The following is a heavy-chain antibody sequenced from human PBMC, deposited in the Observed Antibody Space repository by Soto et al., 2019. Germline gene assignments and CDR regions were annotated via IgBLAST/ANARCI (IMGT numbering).Heavy chain of an antibody. CDR2: IFHTGTT. D-gene: IGHD3-22*01. CDR1: GGSITNGD. V-gene: IGHV4-59*08. Sequence: SEARSLRWTGSGGSITNGDYSGFRQPPGKGLEWIGYIFHTGTTSYNPSLKSRVTLSVDTSQSQFSLKLNSVTAADTAVYYCTTEAYDNSGSLAFDIWGPGTLVT. CDR3: TTEAYDNSGSLAFDI. J-gene: IGHJ3*02.